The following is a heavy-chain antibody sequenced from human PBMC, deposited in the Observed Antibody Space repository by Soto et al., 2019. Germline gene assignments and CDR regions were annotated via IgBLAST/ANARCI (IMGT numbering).Heavy chain of an antibody. CDR2: NSSSSRTI. Sequence: EAQLEESGGGLVQPGGSLRLSCAASGFTISIYSMNWVRQAPGKGLEWVSYNSSSSRTINFADSVKGRFTISRDSAKNSLYMQMNSLRDEDTAVYYCARDIERGNSYGPNTFDIWGQGTMVIVSS. CDR3: ARDIERGNSYGPNTFDI. V-gene: IGHV3-48*02. J-gene: IGHJ3*02. D-gene: IGHD5-18*01. CDR1: GFTISIYS.